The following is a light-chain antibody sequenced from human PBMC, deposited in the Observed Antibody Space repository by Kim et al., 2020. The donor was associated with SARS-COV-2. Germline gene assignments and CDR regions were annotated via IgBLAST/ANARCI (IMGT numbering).Light chain of an antibody. Sequence: DVQMTQSPSSLSASVGDWVTITCRASQSIGTHLNWYQQKPGKAPKLLISVASSLQSGVPSRFSGSGSGTDFTLTISSLQLEDFATYYCQQSYGRPYNFGQGTKL. V-gene: IGKV1-39*01. J-gene: IGKJ2*01. CDR1: QSIGTH. CDR3: QQSYGRPYN. CDR2: VAS.